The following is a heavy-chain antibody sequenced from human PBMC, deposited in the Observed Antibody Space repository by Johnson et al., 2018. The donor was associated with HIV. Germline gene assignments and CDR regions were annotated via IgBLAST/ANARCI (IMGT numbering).Heavy chain of an antibody. V-gene: IGHV3-30*04. J-gene: IGHJ3*02. CDR2: ISYDGGNK. D-gene: IGHD2-2*01. Sequence: QVQLVESGGGVVQPGRSLRLSCAASGFTFSSYAMHWVRQAPGKGLEWVAVISYDGGNKYYADSVKGRFTISRDNSKNTLYLQMNSLRAEDTAVYYCARGTLAAFDIWGQGTMVTVSS. CDR1: GFTFSSYA. CDR3: ARGTLAAFDI.